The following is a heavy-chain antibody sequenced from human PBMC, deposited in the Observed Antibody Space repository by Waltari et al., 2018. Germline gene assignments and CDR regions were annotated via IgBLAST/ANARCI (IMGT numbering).Heavy chain of an antibody. D-gene: IGHD3-3*01. J-gene: IGHJ5*02. CDR1: GASFSSYY. CDR2: IRHPGNT. V-gene: IGHV4-34*01. CDR3: TRGGNYDFWSHSPFVDP. Sequence: QVQLQQWGAGLLKPSETLSLTCSVSGASFSSYYWGWVRHVPGKGLEWIGQIRHPGNTNYNPSLQSRVAISIDTSRNQFSLRVFSVTAADTGLYFCTRGGNYDFWSHSPFVDPWG.